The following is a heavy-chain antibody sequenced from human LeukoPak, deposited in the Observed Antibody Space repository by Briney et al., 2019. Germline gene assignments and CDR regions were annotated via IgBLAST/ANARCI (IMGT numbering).Heavy chain of an antibody. Sequence: ASVKVSCKASGYTFTNYAISWVRQAPGQGLEWMGWISAYNGNTNYAQNLQGRVTMTTDTSTSTAYMELRSLRSDDTAVYYCVRGYCSTTSCEDGFDVWGQGTMVTVSS. CDR2: ISAYNGNT. J-gene: IGHJ3*01. CDR3: VRGYCSTTSCEDGFDV. CDR1: GYTFTNYA. D-gene: IGHD2-2*01. V-gene: IGHV1-18*01.